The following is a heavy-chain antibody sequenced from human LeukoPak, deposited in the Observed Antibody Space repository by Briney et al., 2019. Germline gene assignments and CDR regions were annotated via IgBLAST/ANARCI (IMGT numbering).Heavy chain of an antibody. J-gene: IGHJ4*02. D-gene: IGHD5-12*01. CDR2: IKEDGSQT. V-gene: IGHV3-7*01. CDR3: ARDRGWLAHDC. CDR1: GFTLGSSW. Sequence: GGPLRLSCVVSGFTLGSSWMSWVRQAPGKGLEWVANIKEDGSQTYYVDSVKGRFTISRDNAKNSLYMQLNSLRVEDTAVYYCARDRGWLAHDCWGQGTLVTVSS.